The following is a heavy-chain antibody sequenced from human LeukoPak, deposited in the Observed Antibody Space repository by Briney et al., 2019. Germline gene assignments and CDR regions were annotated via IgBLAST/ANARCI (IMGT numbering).Heavy chain of an antibody. CDR2: ISLAGRT. V-gene: IGHV4-4*02. D-gene: IGHD1-26*01. CDR3: SRESGPFCPFGH. J-gene: IGHJ4*02. CDR1: GGSITTTNY. Sequence: GSLRLSCGVSGGSITTTNYWSWVRQPPGGGLEWIGEISLAGRTRYNPSLKSRVNISIDESKDHLYLNLASVTAADTAVYYCSRESGPFCPFGHWGQGTLVAVTS.